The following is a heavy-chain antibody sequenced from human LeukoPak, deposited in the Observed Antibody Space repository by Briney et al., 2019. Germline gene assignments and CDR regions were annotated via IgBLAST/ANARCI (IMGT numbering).Heavy chain of an antibody. D-gene: IGHD3-9*01. CDR3: ARDLYYDILTGYPLSGYFDY. J-gene: IGHJ4*02. CDR1: GFTFSSYW. Sequence: GGSLRLSCAASGFTFSSYWMSWVRQAPGKGLEWVANIKQDGSEKYYVDSVKGRFTISRDNAKNSLYLQMNSLRAEDTAVYYCARDLYYDILTGYPLSGYFDYWGQGTLVTVSS. CDR2: IKQDGSEK. V-gene: IGHV3-7*01.